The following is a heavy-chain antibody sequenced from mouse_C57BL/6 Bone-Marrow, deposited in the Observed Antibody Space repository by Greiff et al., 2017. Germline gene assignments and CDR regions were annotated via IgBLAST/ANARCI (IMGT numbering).Heavy chain of an antibody. V-gene: IGHV2-2*01. D-gene: IGHD1-1*01. CDR2: IWSGGST. CDR1: GFSLTSYG. J-gene: IGHJ1*03. CDR3: ARNYGSPHWYFDV. Sequence: VKLQESGPGLVQPSQSLSITCTVSGFSLTSYGVHWVRQSPGKGLEWLGVIWSGGSTDSNAAFISSLSISKDNSKSHVFFKKNSLQADDTAIYYWARNYGSPHWYFDVWGTGTTVTVSS.